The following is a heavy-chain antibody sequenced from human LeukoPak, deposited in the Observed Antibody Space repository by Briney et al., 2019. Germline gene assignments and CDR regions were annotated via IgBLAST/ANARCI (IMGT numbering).Heavy chain of an antibody. CDR1: GYTFTNYD. CDR3: ARGVRSDY. CDR2: MNPNSGNT. Sequence: ASVKVSCTTSGYTFTNYDINWVRQATGQGLEWMGWMNPNSGNTRCAQKFQGRVTMTSSTSISTACMELSSLRSEDTAVYYCARGVRSDYWGQGTLVTVSS. V-gene: IGHV1-8*01. J-gene: IGHJ4*02. D-gene: IGHD3-22*01.